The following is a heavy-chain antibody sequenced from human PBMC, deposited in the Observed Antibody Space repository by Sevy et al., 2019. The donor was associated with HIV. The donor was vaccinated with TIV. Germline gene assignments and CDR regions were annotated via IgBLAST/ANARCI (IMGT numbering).Heavy chain of an antibody. V-gene: IGHV3-33*01. CDR1: GFTFSSYG. J-gene: IGHJ5*02. CDR2: IWYDGSNK. CDR3: AREAVMVRGVHNWFDP. Sequence: GGSLRLSCAASGFTFSSYGMHWVRQAPGKGLEWVAVIWYDGSNKYYADSVKGRFTISRDNSKNTLYLQMNSLRAEDTAVYYCAREAVMVRGVHNWFDPWGQGTLVTVSS. D-gene: IGHD3-10*01.